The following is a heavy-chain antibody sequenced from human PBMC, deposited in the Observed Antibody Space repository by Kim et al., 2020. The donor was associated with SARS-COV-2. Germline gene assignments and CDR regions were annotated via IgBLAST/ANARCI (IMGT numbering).Heavy chain of an antibody. J-gene: IGHJ4*02. V-gene: IGHV1-3*01. CDR3: ARGGRGSFDY. Sequence: ASVKVSCKPSGYTFTNYVIHWVRQAPGQRLEWMGWINAGNGNTKYSQKFQGRVTITRDTSASTAYMDLSSLRSEDTAVYYCARGGRGSFDYWGQGTLVTV. CDR2: INAGNGNT. CDR1: GYTFTNYV.